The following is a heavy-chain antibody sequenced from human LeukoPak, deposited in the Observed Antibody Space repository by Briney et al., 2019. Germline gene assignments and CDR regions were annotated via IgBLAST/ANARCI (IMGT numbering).Heavy chain of an antibody. J-gene: IGHJ4*02. Sequence: KPSETLSLTCAVYGDSFSGYYWSWIRQPPGKGLEWIGEINHSGNTNYNPSLQSRVTMSVDTSKNQFSLKMTSVTAADTAVYYCAGHHPRNTVDFWGQGTLVTVSS. CDR1: GDSFSGYY. V-gene: IGHV4-34*01. D-gene: IGHD2/OR15-2a*01. CDR3: AGHHPRNTVDF. CDR2: INHSGNT.